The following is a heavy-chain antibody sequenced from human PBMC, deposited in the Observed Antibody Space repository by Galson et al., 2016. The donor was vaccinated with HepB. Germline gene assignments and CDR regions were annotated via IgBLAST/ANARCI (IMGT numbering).Heavy chain of an antibody. V-gene: IGHV3-11*03. CDR2: IRSSDXXT. J-gene: IGHJ5*02. CDR3: XXGGRGPIYYDTNGPSAP. D-gene: IGHD2-8*01. CDR1: XXXFSDYX. Sequence: RLSCXASXXXFSDYXXXWXXXAPGKGLEXXXYIRSSDXXTNYADSVKXRFTISRDHAQNLLYLXXNTLRAEDXALYYXXXGGRGPIYYDTNGPSAPWGXXXLVXXSS.